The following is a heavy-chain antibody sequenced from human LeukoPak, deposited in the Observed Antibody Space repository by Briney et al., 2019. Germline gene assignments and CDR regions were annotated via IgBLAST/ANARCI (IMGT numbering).Heavy chain of an antibody. CDR3: ARARNYYDSSDYYYEGDAFDI. CDR2: IYYSGST. CDR1: GGSISSSSYH. Sequence: SETLSLTCTVSGGSISSSSYHWGWIRQPPGKGLEWIGSIYYSGSTYYNPSLKSRVTISVDTSKNQFSLKLSSVTAADTAVYFCARARNYYDSSDYYYEGDAFDIWGQGTMVTVSS. D-gene: IGHD3-22*01. J-gene: IGHJ3*02. V-gene: IGHV4-39*07.